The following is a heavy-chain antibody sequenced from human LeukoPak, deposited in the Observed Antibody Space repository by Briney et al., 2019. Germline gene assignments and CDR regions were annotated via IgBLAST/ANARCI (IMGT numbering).Heavy chain of an antibody. J-gene: IGHJ4*02. D-gene: IGHD4-17*01. CDR2: IYHSGST. CDR1: GYSISSGYY. Sequence: SETLSPTCAASGYSISSGYYWGWIRQPPGKGLEWIGSIYHSGSTYYNPSLKSRVTISADTSKNQFSLKLSSVTAADTAVYYCARWDDYGEGPDYWGQGTLVTVSS. V-gene: IGHV4-38-2*01. CDR3: ARWDDYGEGPDY.